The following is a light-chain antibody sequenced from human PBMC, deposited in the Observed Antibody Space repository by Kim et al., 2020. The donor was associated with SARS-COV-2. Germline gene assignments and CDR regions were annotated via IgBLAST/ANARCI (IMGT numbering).Light chain of an antibody. CDR1: QIIETY. Sequence: ASVGDRVSITCRASQIIETYLAWYQQKPGKAPALLIYQASSLHIGVPSRFSSSGSGTEFTLTINSLQPDDFATYYCQHYIRFPYTFGQGTKVDIK. CDR2: QAS. V-gene: IGKV1-5*01. CDR3: QHYIRFPYT. J-gene: IGKJ2*01.